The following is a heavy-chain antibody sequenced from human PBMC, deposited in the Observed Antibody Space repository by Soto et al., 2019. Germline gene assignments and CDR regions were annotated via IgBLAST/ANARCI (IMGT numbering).Heavy chain of an antibody. CDR3: ARDTYGVSIDHQCDS. V-gene: IGHV3-21*01. CDR1: GVTFTNYS. CDR2: ISSGSNYI. Sequence: EVQLVESGGGLVKPGGSLRLSCAASGVTFTNYSLHWVRQAPGKGLAWVSSISSGSNYIYYADSVNGRFTISRDNAKKSLFLQMNSLRAEDTAVYFCARDTYGVSIDHQCDSGGQGTLVTVSS. D-gene: IGHD3-10*01. J-gene: IGHJ4*02.